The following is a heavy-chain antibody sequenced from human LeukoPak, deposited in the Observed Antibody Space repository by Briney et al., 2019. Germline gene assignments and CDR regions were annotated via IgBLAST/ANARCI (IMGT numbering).Heavy chain of an antibody. J-gene: IGHJ6*03. CDR2: IYVTGN. CDR1: GGSIGTYY. V-gene: IGHV4-59*08. CDR3: ARHIGGGIEDMDV. D-gene: IGHD3-16*02. Sequence: SETLSLTCTVSGGSIGTYYWSWVRQSPGKGLEWIGYIYVTGNRYNPYLQSRVTISVHTSRNQFFLKMSSVTAADTAVYYGARHIGGGIEDMDVWGKGTKVTVSS.